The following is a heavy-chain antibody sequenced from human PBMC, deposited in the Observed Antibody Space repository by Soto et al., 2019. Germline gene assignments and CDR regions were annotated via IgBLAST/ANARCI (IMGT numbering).Heavy chain of an antibody. Sequence: EVQLVESGGGLVKPGGSLRLSCAASGFTFSSYSMNWVRQAPGKGLEWVSSISSSSSYIYYADSVKGRFTISRDNAKDPRYLQMNGLGAEVTAVYYCAGVDRRYYGMDVWGQGTTVAVSS. CDR2: ISSSSSYI. J-gene: IGHJ6*02. V-gene: IGHV3-21*01. D-gene: IGHD1-20*01. CDR1: GFTFSSYS. CDR3: AGVDRRYYGMDV.